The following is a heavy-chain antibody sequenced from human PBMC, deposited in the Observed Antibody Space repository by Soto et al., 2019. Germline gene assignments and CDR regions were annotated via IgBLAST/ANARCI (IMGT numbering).Heavy chain of an antibody. Sequence: QVQLVQSGAEVKKPGASVKVSCKASGYTFPSYGISWVRQAPGQGLEWMGGISTYNGNTNYSQKLQGRVTMTTDTSTSTVDMELSSLRSDDTAVYYCARVCGTSCYQRGLGYWGQRTLVTVSS. J-gene: IGHJ4*02. D-gene: IGHD2-2*01. V-gene: IGHV1-18*01. CDR2: ISTYNGNT. CDR1: GYTFPSYG. CDR3: ARVCGTSCYQRGLGY.